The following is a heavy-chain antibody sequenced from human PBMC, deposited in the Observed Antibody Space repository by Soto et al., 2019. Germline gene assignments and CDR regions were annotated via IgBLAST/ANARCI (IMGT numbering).Heavy chain of an antibody. D-gene: IGHD2-15*01. J-gene: IGHJ5*02. CDR3: ARLHCSGGSCYDLANWFDP. CDR1: GDSISSFY. V-gene: IGHV4-59*08. Sequence: PSEPLSLTSTVSGDSISSFYWSWIRQPPGKGLEWIGYIYYSGSTNYNPSLKSRVTISVDTSKNQFSLKLSSVTAADTAVYYCARLHCSGGSCYDLANWFDPWGQGTLVTVSS. CDR2: IYYSGST.